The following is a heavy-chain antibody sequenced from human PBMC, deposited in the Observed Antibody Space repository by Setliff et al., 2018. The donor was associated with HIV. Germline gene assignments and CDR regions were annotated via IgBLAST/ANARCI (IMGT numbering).Heavy chain of an antibody. D-gene: IGHD2-15*01. J-gene: IGHJ3*02. V-gene: IGHV1-8*02. CDR2: MNPNSGNT. CDR3: ARDRGVIVVVVAATPGGAFDI. CDR1: GYTFTSYN. Sequence: ASVKVSCKASGYTFTSYNINWVRQATGQGLEWVQQATGKGLEWMGWMNPNSGNTDYAQKFQGRVTMTRDTSTSTVYMELSSLRSEDTAVYYCARDRGVIVVVVAATPGGAFDIWGQGTMVTVSS.